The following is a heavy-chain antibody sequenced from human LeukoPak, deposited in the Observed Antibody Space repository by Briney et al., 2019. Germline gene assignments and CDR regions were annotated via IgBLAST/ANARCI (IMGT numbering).Heavy chain of an antibody. J-gene: IGHJ3*02. Sequence: GGSLRLSCAASGFTLSSYWMHWVRQAPGQGLVWVSRINSDVSSTSYADSVKGRFTISRDNAKNTLYLQMNSVRAEDTAVYYCARDLGGSYSSDAFDIWGQGTMVTVSS. CDR3: ARDLGGSYSSDAFDI. V-gene: IGHV3-74*01. CDR1: GFTLSSYW. CDR2: INSDVSST. D-gene: IGHD1-26*01.